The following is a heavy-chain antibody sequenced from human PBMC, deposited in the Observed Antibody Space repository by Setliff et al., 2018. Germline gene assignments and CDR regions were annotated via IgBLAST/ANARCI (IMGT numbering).Heavy chain of an antibody. J-gene: IGHJ6*03. V-gene: IGHV4-39*01. CDR3: ARHKSNGSGSYPSLYMDV. Sequence: PSETLSLTCRVSGGSISSGNYYWGLIRQPPGKGLEWVATIYYSGSTYSNPSLKSRLIISVDAPDNQFSVKLNSVTAADTAVYYCARHKSNGSGSYPSLYMDVWGKGIMVTVS. CDR2: IYYSGST. CDR1: GGSISSGNYY. D-gene: IGHD3-10*01.